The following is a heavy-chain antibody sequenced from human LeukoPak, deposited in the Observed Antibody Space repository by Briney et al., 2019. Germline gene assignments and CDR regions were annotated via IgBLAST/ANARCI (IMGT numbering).Heavy chain of an antibody. CDR3: ARDPSTIAVAGQGY. CDR2: IWYDGSNK. D-gene: IGHD6-19*01. J-gene: IGHJ4*02. Sequence: GGSLRLSCAASGFTFSSYAMHWVRQAPGKGLEWVAVIWYDGSNKYYADSVKGRFTISRDNSKNTLYLQMNSLRAEDTAVYYCARDPSTIAVAGQGYWGQGTLVTVSS. V-gene: IGHV3-33*01. CDR1: GFTFSSYA.